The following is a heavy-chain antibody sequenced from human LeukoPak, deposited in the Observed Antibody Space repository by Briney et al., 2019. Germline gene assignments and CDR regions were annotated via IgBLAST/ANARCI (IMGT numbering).Heavy chain of an antibody. D-gene: IGHD6-13*01. J-gene: IGHJ5*02. CDR2: ISSNGGST. V-gene: IGHV3-64D*09. CDR1: GFTFSNYT. Sequence: GGSLRLSCSASGFTFSNYTMHWVRQAPGKGLEYVSSISSNGGSTYSADSVKGRFTISRDNSKNTLYLQMSSLRAEDTAVYYCVKELYLIAAPAPGAWGQGTLVTVSS. CDR3: VKELYLIAAPAPGA.